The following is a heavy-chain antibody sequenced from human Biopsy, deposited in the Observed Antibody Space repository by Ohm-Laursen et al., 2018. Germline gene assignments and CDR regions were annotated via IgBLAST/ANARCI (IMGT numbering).Heavy chain of an antibody. D-gene: IGHD3-10*01. CDR2: VNPNSGAT. J-gene: IGHJ3*02. Sequence: ASVKVSCKASGYTFTDYYIHWVRQVPGQGLEWMGWVNPNSGATNYAQKFQGGVTMTSDTSISTAYIELRRLISDDTAVYFCARDRMVTIITLVRADTFDIWGQGTLVSVSS. V-gene: IGHV1-2*02. CDR1: GYTFTDYY. CDR3: ARDRMVTIITLVRADTFDI.